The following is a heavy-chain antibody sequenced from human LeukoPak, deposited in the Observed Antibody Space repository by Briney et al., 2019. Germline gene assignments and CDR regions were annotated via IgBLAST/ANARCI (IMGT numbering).Heavy chain of an antibody. CDR1: GVSVSSNY. J-gene: IGHJ4*02. D-gene: IGHD3-10*01. CDR2: LFYSGST. V-gene: IGHV4-59*02. CDR3: ATVAVIRGVTYFYY. Sequence: SETLSLTCTASGVSVSSNYLSWIRQPPGKGLEWIAYLFYSGSTDYNPSLESRVTISVDTSKNQFSLKLRSVTPADTAVYYCATVAVIRGVTYFYYWGEGTLVTVSS.